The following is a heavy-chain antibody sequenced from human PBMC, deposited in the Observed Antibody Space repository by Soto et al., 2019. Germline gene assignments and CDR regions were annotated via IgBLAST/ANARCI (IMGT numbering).Heavy chain of an antibody. J-gene: IGHJ3*02. CDR1: GFTFDDYA. D-gene: IGHD5-12*01. CDR2: ISWNSGSI. V-gene: IGHV3-9*01. CDR3: AKDRVYSGYDLVAFDI. Sequence: GGSLRLSCAASGFTFDDYAMHWVRQAPGKGLEWVSGISWNSGSIGYADSVKGRFTISRDNAKNSLYLQMNSLRAEDTALYYCAKDRVYSGYDLVAFDIWGQGTMVTVSS.